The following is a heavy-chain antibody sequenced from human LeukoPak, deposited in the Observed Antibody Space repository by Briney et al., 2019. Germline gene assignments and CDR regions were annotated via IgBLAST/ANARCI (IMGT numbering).Heavy chain of an antibody. Sequence: SVKVSCKASGGTFSSYAISWVRQAPGQGLEWMGGIIPIFGTANYAQKFQGRVTITADESTSTAYMELSSLRSEDTAVYYCASGTPPNYYYYYYMDVWGRGATVTVSS. D-gene: IGHD1-7*01. CDR1: GGTFSSYA. V-gene: IGHV1-69*13. CDR3: ASGTPPNYYYYYYMDV. J-gene: IGHJ6*03. CDR2: IIPIFGTA.